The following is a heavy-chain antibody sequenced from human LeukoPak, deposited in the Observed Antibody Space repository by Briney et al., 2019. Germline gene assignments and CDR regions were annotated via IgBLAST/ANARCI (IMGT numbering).Heavy chain of an antibody. Sequence: GGSRRLSCAASGFTVSSNYMSWLRQAPGKGLEWVSVIYSGGSTYYADSVKGRFTVSRDNAKNSLFLQMNSLRAEDTAVYYCARDGSGRVPEMSAPDYWGQGTLVTVSS. CDR2: IYSGGST. J-gene: IGHJ4*02. V-gene: IGHV3-53*01. CDR3: ARDGSGRVPEMSAPDY. D-gene: IGHD3-10*01. CDR1: GFTVSSNY.